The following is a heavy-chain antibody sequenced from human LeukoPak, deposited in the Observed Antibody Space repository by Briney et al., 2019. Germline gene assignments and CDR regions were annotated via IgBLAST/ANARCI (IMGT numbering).Heavy chain of an antibody. CDR3: ARGRIRYIAAAGPLDY. D-gene: IGHD6-13*01. CDR1: GGSISSSSHY. J-gene: IGHJ4*02. CDR2: INHSGST. Sequence: PSETLSLTCTVSGGSISSSSHYWSWIRQPPGKGLEWIGEINHSGSTNYNPSLKSRVTISVDTSKNQFSLKLSSVTAADTAVYYCARGRIRYIAAAGPLDYWGQGTLVTVSS. V-gene: IGHV4-39*07.